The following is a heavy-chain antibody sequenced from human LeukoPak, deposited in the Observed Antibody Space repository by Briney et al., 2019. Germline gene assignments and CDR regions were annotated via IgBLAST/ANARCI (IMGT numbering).Heavy chain of an antibody. J-gene: IGHJ4*02. Sequence: ASVKVSCKASGYTFSSYAMNWVRQAPGQGLEWMGWINTNTGNPTNVQGFTGRFVFSLDTSVTTAYLQISSLKAEDTAVYYCARGGIGDPLRGDYWGQGTLVTVSS. V-gene: IGHV7-4-1*02. CDR1: GYTFSSYA. CDR3: ARGGIGDPLRGDY. CDR2: INTNTGNP. D-gene: IGHD3-16*01.